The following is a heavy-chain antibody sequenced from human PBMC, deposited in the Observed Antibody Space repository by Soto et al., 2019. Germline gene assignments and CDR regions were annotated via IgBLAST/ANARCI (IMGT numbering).Heavy chain of an antibody. CDR1: GYTFTGYY. D-gene: IGHD3-3*01. CDR3: ARGIMYYDFWSGYYTSSGWFDP. Sequence: ASVKVSCKASGYTFTGYYMHWVRQAPGQGLEWMGWINPNSGGTNYAQKFQGWVTMTRDTSISTAYMELSRLRSDDTAVYYCARGIMYYDFWSGYYTSSGWFDPWGQGTLVTVSS. CDR2: INPNSGGT. J-gene: IGHJ5*02. V-gene: IGHV1-2*04.